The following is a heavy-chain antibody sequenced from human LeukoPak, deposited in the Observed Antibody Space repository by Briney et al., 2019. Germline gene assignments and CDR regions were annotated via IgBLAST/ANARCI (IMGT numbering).Heavy chain of an antibody. CDR3: AGTGSLRYFGWLLYHFDY. CDR1: GFTFSSYA. CDR2: ISGSGSST. Sequence: PGESLRLSCAASGFTFSSYAMSWVRQAPGKGLEWVSAISGSGSSTYYADSVKGRFTISRDNSKNTLYLQMNSLRAEDTAVYYCAGTGSLRYFGWLLYHFDYWGQGTLGTVSA. V-gene: IGHV3-23*01. D-gene: IGHD3-9*01. J-gene: IGHJ4*02.